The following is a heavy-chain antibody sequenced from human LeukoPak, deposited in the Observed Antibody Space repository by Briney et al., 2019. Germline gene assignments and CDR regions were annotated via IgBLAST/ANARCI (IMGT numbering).Heavy chain of an antibody. Sequence: SETLSLTCSVSGGSMRSFYWSWIRQPPGKELEWIGEIYSSGATNYNPSLKSRVTISIDTSKNQFSLKLTSVTAADTAVYFCARYTRRIGWFDLWGQGTLVTVSS. J-gene: IGHJ5*02. CDR1: GGSMRSFY. V-gene: IGHV4-59*01. CDR3: ARYTRRIGWFDL. CDR2: IYSSGAT.